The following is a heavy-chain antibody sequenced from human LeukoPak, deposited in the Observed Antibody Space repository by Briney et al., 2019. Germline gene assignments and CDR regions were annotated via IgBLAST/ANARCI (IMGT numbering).Heavy chain of an antibody. V-gene: IGHV3-21*01. CDR1: GFTFSSYS. CDR3: ARDSEDIVVVPAATDY. J-gene: IGHJ4*02. D-gene: IGHD2-2*01. CDR2: ISSSSSYI. Sequence: GGSLRLSCAASGFTFSSYSMNWVRQAPGKGLEWVSSISSSSSYIYYADSVKGRFTISRDNAKNSLYLQMNSLRAEDTAVYYCARDSEDIVVVPAATDYWGQGTLVTVSS.